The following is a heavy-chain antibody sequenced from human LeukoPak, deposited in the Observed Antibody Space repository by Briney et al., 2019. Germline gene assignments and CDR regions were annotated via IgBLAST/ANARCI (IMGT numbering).Heavy chain of an antibody. J-gene: IGHJ4*02. Sequence: GGSLRLSCAASGFTFTKYWMTWVRQAPGKGLEWVANIKQDGSEKFYVDSVKGRFTISRDNAKNSLDLQINSLGAEDTAVYYCARGLDCRSASCYLDNWGQGTLVTVSS. V-gene: IGHV3-7*01. CDR3: ARGLDCRSASCYLDN. CDR1: GFTFTKYW. CDR2: IKQDGSEK. D-gene: IGHD2-2*01.